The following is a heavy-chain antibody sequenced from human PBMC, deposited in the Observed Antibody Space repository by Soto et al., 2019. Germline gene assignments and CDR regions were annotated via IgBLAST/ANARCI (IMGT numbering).Heavy chain of an antibody. Sequence: ASVKVSCKAFGYTFTDYYMHWVRQAPGQGLEWMGWINPNSGGTNYAQKFQGRVTMTRDTSISTAYMELSRLRSDDTAVYYCARKLELRGSYYYYYDMDVWGQETTVTVSS. D-gene: IGHD1-7*01. V-gene: IGHV1-2*02. CDR2: INPNSGGT. CDR1: GYTFTDYY. J-gene: IGHJ6*02. CDR3: ARKLELRGSYYYYYDMDV.